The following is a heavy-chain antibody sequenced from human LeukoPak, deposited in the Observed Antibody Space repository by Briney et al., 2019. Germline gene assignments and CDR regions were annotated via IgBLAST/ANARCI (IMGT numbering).Heavy chain of an antibody. CDR1: GFTVSSNY. CDR3: ARERVENQQLVGGNY. Sequence: GGSLRLSCAASGFTVSSNYMSWVRQAPGKALEWVSVIYSGGSTYYADSVKGRFTISRDNSKNTLYLQMNSLRAEDTAVYYCARERVENQQLVGGNYWGQGTLVTVSS. V-gene: IGHV3-53*01. D-gene: IGHD6-6*01. CDR2: IYSGGST. J-gene: IGHJ4*02.